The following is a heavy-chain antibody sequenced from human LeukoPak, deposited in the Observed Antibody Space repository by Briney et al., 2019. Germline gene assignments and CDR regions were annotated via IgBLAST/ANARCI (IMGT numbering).Heavy chain of an antibody. CDR1: GFTFSNYG. CDR2: ISYDGSNK. D-gene: IGHD6-13*01. V-gene: IGHV3-30*18. CDR3: AKVYSSSWIDY. Sequence: PGGSLRLSCAASGFTFSNYGMHWVRQAPGKGLEWVAVISYDGSNKYYADSVTGRFTISRDNSKNTLYLQMNSLKAEDTAVYYCAKVYSSSWIDYWGQGTLVTVSS. J-gene: IGHJ4*02.